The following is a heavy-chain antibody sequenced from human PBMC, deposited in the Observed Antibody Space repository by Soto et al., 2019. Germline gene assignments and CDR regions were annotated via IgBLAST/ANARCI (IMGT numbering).Heavy chain of an antibody. J-gene: IGHJ4*02. V-gene: IGHV4-30-2*01. Sequence: SETLSLTCAVSGCSISSGGYSWSWIRQPPGKGLEWIGYIYHSGSTYYNPSLKSRFTISRDNAKNSLYLQMNGLRAEDTAVYYCARILIIGTTRGSYFDYWGQGTLVTVSS. CDR3: ARILIIGTTRGSYFDY. CDR2: IYHSGST. D-gene: IGHD1-20*01. CDR1: GCSISSGGYS.